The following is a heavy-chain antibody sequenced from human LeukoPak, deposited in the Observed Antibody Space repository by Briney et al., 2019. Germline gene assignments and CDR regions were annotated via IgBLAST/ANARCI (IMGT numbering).Heavy chain of an antibody. CDR2: IYNGVPT. Sequence: SETLSLTRTPSGAPISRFYWSWVRQPPGKGLEWIGNIYNGVPTFFNPSLKSRVTLSVDTSKTQFSLQLASVTAADTAVYYCVQTTGWPGFDYWGQGILVTVSS. J-gene: IGHJ4*02. D-gene: IGHD6-19*01. CDR1: GAPISRFY. CDR3: VQTTGWPGFDY. V-gene: IGHV4-4*09.